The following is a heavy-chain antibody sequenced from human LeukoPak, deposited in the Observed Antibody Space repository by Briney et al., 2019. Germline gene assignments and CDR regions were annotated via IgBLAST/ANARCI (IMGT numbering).Heavy chain of an antibody. J-gene: IGHJ4*02. D-gene: IGHD1-1*01. CDR1: GGTFSSYA. Sequence: WASVKVSCKASGGTFSSYAISWVRQAPGQGLEWMGGIIPIFGTANYAQKFQGRVTITADKSTSTAYMELSSLRSEDTAVYYCARMGPVYKNYFDYWGQGTLVTVSS. V-gene: IGHV1-69*06. CDR3: ARMGPVYKNYFDY. CDR2: IIPIFGTA.